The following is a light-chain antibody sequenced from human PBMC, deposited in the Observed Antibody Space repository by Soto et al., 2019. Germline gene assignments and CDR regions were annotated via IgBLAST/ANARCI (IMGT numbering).Light chain of an antibody. V-gene: IGLV2-8*01. CDR1: RSDVGGYNY. CDR3: SSYAGSNILYV. Sequence: QSVLTQPPSASGSPGQSVTISCTGTRSDVGGYNYVSWYQQHPGKAPQLVIYGVNKRASGVPDRFSGSKSGNTASLTVSGLQAEDEADYYCSSYAGSNILYVFETGTKVTVL. CDR2: GVN. J-gene: IGLJ1*01.